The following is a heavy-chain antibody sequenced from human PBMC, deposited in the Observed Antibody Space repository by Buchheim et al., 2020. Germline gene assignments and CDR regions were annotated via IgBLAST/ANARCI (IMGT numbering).Heavy chain of an antibody. CDR1: GFTFSTYW. CDR2: IKSDGSEK. Sequence: EVQLLESGGGLVQPGGSLRLSCAASGFTFSTYWMSWVRQAPGKGLEWVANIKSDGSEKYYVDSVKGRFTISRDNAKNSLYVQMNSVRAEDTDIYERESAVIGCYLTIFDYWGQGTL. CDR3: ESAVIGCYLTIFDY. V-gene: IGHV3-7*01. D-gene: IGHD1-26*01. J-gene: IGHJ4*02.